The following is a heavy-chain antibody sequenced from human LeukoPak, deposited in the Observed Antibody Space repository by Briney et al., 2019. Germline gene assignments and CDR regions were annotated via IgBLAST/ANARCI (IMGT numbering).Heavy chain of an antibody. CDR2: ISSNGGST. CDR3: ARDRGIYSGSYLFDY. CDR1: GFTFSNYA. V-gene: IGHV3-64*01. D-gene: IGHD1-26*01. J-gene: IGHJ4*02. Sequence: GGSLRLSCAASGFTFSNYAMHWVRQAPGKGLECVSAISSNGGSTYYANSVKGRFTISRDNSKNTLYLQMGSLRAEDMAVYYCARDRGIYSGSYLFDYWGQGTLVTVSS.